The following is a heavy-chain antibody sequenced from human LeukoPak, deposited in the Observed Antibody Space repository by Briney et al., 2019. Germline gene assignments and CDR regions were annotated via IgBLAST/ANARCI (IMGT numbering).Heavy chain of an antibody. Sequence: ASVKVSCKASGYTFTGYYMHWERQAPGQGLEWMGIINPSGGSTSYAQKFQGRVTMTRDTSTSTVYMELSSLRSEDTAVYYCARGGCSSTSCYKAALDYWGQGTLVTVSS. CDR1: GYTFTGYY. CDR3: ARGGCSSTSCYKAALDY. D-gene: IGHD2-2*02. J-gene: IGHJ4*02. V-gene: IGHV1-46*01. CDR2: INPSGGST.